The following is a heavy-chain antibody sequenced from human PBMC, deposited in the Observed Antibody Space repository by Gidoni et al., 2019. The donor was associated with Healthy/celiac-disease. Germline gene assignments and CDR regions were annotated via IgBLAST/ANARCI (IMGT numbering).Heavy chain of an antibody. D-gene: IGHD2-15*01. CDR2: IIPIFGTA. Sequence: QVQLVQSGAEVKKPGSSVKVSCKASGGTFSSYAISWVRQAPGQGLEWMGGIIPIFGTANYAQKFQGRVTITADESTSTAYMELSSLRSEDTAVYYCARDGYCSGGSCYSGNRYYYYGMDVWGQGTTVTVSS. CDR1: GGTFSSYA. J-gene: IGHJ6*02. V-gene: IGHV1-69*01. CDR3: ARDGYCSGGSCYSGNRYYYYGMDV.